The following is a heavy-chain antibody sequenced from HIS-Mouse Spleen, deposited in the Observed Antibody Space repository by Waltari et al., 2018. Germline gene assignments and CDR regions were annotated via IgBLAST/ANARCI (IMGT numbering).Heavy chain of an antibody. Sequence: QVQLQQWGAGLLKPSETLSLTCAVYGGSFSGYYWSWIRQPPGKGLEGIGEINHSGSTNDNPSLKRRVTISVDTSKNQVSLKLSSVTAADTAVYYCAREFGGPDWYFDLWGRGTLVTVSS. CDR1: GGSFSGYY. V-gene: IGHV4-34*01. J-gene: IGHJ2*01. CDR2: INHSGST. CDR3: AREFGGPDWYFDL. D-gene: IGHD3-10*01.